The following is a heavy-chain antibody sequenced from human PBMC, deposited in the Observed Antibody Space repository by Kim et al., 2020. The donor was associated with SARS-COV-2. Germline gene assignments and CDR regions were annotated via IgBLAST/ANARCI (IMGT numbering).Heavy chain of an antibody. D-gene: IGHD6-19*01. V-gene: IGHV3-30-3*01. J-gene: IGHJ3*02. CDR2: MSNDGNKK. CDR1: GFIFSSYA. Sequence: GGSLRLSCAASGFIFSSYAMDWVRQAPGKGLEWVAVMSNDGNKKYYADSVKGRFTISRDNSKNTLYLQMNSLTAEDTAVYYCARGALAGSGVAAFDIWG. CDR3: ARGALAGSGVAAFDI.